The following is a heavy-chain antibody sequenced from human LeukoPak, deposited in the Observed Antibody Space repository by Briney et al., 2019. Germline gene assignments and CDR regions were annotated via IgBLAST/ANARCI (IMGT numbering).Heavy chain of an antibody. CDR2: IHYSGST. J-gene: IGHJ4*02. V-gene: IGHV4-59*01. Sequence: PSETLSLTCTVSGGSISSYYWIWIRQPPGEGLEWIGYIHYSGSTNYNPSLKSRVTISVDMSKNQFSLKLSSVTAADTAVYYCARVGVAVAEVSYFDYWGQGTLVTVSS. D-gene: IGHD6-19*01. CDR1: GGSISSYY. CDR3: ARVGVAVAEVSYFDY.